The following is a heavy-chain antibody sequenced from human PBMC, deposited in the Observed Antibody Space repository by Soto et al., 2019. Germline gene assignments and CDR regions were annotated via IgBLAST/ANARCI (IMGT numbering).Heavy chain of an antibody. V-gene: IGHV3-7*03. D-gene: IGHD6-13*01. CDR3: ARGDSSSWYKDYYGMDV. Sequence: EVQLVESGGGLVQPGGSLRLSCAASGFTFSSYWMSWVRQAPGKGLEWVANIKQDGSEKYYVDSVKGRFTISRDNAKNSLYLQMNRLRAEDTAVYYCARGDSSSWYKDYYGMDVWGQGTTVTVSS. CDR2: IKQDGSEK. J-gene: IGHJ6*02. CDR1: GFTFSSYW.